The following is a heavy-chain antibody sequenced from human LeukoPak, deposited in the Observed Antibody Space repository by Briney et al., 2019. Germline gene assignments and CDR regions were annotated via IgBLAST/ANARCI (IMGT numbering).Heavy chain of an antibody. J-gene: IGHJ4*02. CDR1: GDSISRYY. CDR3: ARSQGAYFDY. V-gene: IGHV4-59*01. CDR2: ISYSGST. Sequence: SETLSLTCTVSGDSISRYYWSWIRQPPGKGPECIGYISYSGSTNYNPSLKIRVTISLDTSKNHFSLKLTSVTAADTAVFYCARSQGAYFDYWGQGILVTVSS.